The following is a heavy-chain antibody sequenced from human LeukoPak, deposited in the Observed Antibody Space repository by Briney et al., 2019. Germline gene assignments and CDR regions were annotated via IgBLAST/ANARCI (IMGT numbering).Heavy chain of an antibody. CDR3: ARAPRYCTSTSCSNYYHYYMDV. V-gene: IGHV1-18*01. Sequence: ASVKVSCKASGYTFTTYGVSWVRQAPGQGLEWMGWISAYNGNTNYAQKLQGRVTMTTDTSTSTAYMELRSLRSDDTAVYYCARAPRYCTSTSCSNYYHYYMDVWGKGTTVTVSS. CDR2: ISAYNGNT. D-gene: IGHD2-2*01. J-gene: IGHJ6*03. CDR1: GYTFTTYG.